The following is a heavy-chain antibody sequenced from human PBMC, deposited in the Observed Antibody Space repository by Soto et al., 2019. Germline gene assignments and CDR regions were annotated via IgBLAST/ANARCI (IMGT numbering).Heavy chain of an antibody. J-gene: IGHJ4*02. V-gene: IGHV2-5*02. CDR1: GFSLSSVGVG. CDR3: AHTLGWGEGRFDY. Sequence: QITLKESGPPLVQPTQTLTLTCSFSGFSLSSVGVGVGWIRQPPGKALVWLVLIYLDNDKRYSPSLKIRLIITKRTSKIRMVLTMTNSDPVDTATYYCAHTLGWGEGRFDYWGQGTLVTVSS. D-gene: IGHD7-27*01. CDR2: IYLDNDK.